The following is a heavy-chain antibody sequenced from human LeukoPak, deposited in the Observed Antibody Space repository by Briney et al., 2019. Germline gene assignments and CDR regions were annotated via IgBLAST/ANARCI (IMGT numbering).Heavy chain of an antibody. CDR2: IYTSGST. Sequence: SETLSLTCTVSGGSISSYYWSWIRQPAGKGLEWIGRIYTSGSTNYNPSLKSRVTMSVDTSKNQSSLKLSSVTAADTAVYYCARAAYSSGWTEFDYWGQGTLVTVSS. V-gene: IGHV4-4*07. J-gene: IGHJ4*02. CDR1: GGSISSYY. D-gene: IGHD6-19*01. CDR3: ARAAYSSGWTEFDY.